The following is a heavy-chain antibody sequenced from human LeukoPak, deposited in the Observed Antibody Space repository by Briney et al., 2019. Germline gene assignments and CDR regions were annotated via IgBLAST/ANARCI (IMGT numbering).Heavy chain of an antibody. D-gene: IGHD3-9*01. V-gene: IGHV3-66*01. CDR1: GFTVSSNY. J-gene: IGHJ4*02. Sequence: GGSLRLSCAASGFTVSSNYMSWVRQAPGKGLEWVSVIYSGGSTYYADSVKGRFTIPRDNSKNTLLLQMNSLRAEDTAVYYCARASTWLAFDYWGQGTLVTVSS. CDR3: ARASTWLAFDY. CDR2: IYSGGST.